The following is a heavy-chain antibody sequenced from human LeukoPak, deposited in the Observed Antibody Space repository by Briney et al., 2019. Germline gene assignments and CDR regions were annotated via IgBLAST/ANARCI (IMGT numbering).Heavy chain of an antibody. V-gene: IGHV3-23*01. CDR2: ISGSGGST. Sequence: PGGSLRLSCAASGFTSSSYAMSWVRQAPGKGLEWVSAISGSGGSTYYADSVKGRFTISRDNSKNTLYLQMSSLRAEDTAVYYCVKALAGYCSGGSCYYFDYWGQGTLVTVSS. J-gene: IGHJ4*02. CDR1: GFTSSSYA. CDR3: VKALAGYCSGGSCYYFDY. D-gene: IGHD2-15*01.